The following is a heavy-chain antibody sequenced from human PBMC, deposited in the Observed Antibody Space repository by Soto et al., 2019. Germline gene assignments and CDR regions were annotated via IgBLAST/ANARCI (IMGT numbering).Heavy chain of an antibody. CDR3: ARGNPYHRNDDWFDT. CDR1: VGSIRDYY. Sequence: SETLSLAGSVSVGSIRDYYWNWILQPPGKGLEWIGFIHYTGNTNYNPSLKSRVAISVDTSKNQFYVKLNSVTAADTAVYYCARGNPYHRNDDWFDTWGQGTLVTVS. J-gene: IGHJ5*02. CDR2: IHYTGNT. V-gene: IGHV4-59*01.